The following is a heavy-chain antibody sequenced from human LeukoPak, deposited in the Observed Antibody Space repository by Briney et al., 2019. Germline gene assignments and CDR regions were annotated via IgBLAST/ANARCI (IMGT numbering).Heavy chain of an antibody. V-gene: IGHV4-39*01. CDR1: GGSISSSSYY. D-gene: IGHD1-26*01. J-gene: IGHJ4*02. Sequence: PSETLSLTCTVSGGSISSSSYYWGWIRQPPGKGLEWIGSIYYTWSTYNNPSPKSRVTISGDTSKNQFSLKLSSVTAADTAVYYCVRHGSRWRGGLVGAFDYWGQGTLVTVSS. CDR2: IYYTWST. CDR3: VRHGSRWRGGLVGAFDY.